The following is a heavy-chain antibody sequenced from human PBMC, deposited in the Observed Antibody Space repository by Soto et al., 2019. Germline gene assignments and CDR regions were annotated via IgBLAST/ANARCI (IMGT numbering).Heavy chain of an antibody. V-gene: IGHV1-18*01. CDR2: ISAYNGNT. D-gene: IGHD2-2*01. J-gene: IGHJ6*03. CDR3: AMYCSYCSITSCYHYYYYMDV. CDR1: GYSFTSYG. Sequence: ASVKVSCKASGYSFTSYGISWGRQAPGQGLEWMGWISAYNGNTNYAQKLQGRVTMTTDTSTSTAYMELRSPRSDDTAVYYCAMYCSYCSITSCYHYYYYMDVSGQRTTVTVSS.